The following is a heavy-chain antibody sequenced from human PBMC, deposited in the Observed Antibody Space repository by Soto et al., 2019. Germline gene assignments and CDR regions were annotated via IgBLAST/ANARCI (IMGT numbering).Heavy chain of an antibody. CDR3: AKVGMAVYYYYGMDV. CDR2: ISYDGSNK. D-gene: IGHD6-19*01. J-gene: IGHJ6*02. V-gene: IGHV3-30*18. Sequence: ESGGGVVQPGRSLRLSCAASGFTFSSYGMHWVRQAPGKGLEWVAVISYDGSNKYYADSVKGRFTISRDNSKNTLYLQMNSLRAEDTAVYYCAKVGMAVYYYYGMDVWGQGTTVTVSS. CDR1: GFTFSSYG.